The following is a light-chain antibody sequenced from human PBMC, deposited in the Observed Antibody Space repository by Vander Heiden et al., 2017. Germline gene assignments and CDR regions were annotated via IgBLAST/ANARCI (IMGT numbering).Light chain of an antibody. Sequence: SYVLTQPPSVSVAPGQTARIPCGGNNIRSKSVYWYQQKPGQAPVLVVYDGGDRSSGIPERFSGYNSENTATLNITSVEAGDEADYYCNAWDSRSDHVVLGGGTKLTVL. CDR2: DGG. CDR3: NAWDSRSDHVV. J-gene: IGLJ2*01. V-gene: IGLV3-21*02. CDR1: NIRSKS.